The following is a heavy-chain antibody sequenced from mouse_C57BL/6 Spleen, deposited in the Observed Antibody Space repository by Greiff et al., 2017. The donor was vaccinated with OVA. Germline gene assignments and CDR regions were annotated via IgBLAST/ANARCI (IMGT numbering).Heavy chain of an antibody. CDR3: ARRLYYYGSSYGYFDV. V-gene: IGHV1-18*01. CDR2: INPNNGGT. Sequence: VQLQQSGPELVKPGASVKIPCKASGYTFTDYNMDWVKQSHGKSLEWIGDINPNNGGTIYNQKFKGKATLTVDKSSSTAYMELRSLTSEDTAVYYCARRLYYYGSSYGYFDVWGTGTTVTVSS. CDR1: GYTFTDYN. D-gene: IGHD1-1*01. J-gene: IGHJ1*03.